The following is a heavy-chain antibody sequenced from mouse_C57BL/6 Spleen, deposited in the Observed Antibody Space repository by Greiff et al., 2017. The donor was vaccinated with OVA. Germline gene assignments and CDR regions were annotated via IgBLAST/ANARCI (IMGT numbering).Heavy chain of an antibody. CDR1: GYTFTSYW. CDR2: IDPSDSYT. J-gene: IGHJ3*01. D-gene: IGHD3-2*02. Sequence: QVQLQQSGAELVKPGASVKLSCKASGYTFTSYWMQWVKQRPGQGLEWIGEIDPSDSYTNYNQKFKGKATLTVDTSSSTAYMQLSSLTSEDSAVYYCARQGSGPYWGQGTLVTVSA. CDR3: ARQGSGPY. V-gene: IGHV1-50*01.